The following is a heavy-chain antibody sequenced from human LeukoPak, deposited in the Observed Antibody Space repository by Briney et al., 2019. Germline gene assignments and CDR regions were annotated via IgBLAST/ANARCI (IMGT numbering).Heavy chain of an antibody. J-gene: IGHJ4*02. CDR3: GGSGSYYTPSYY. CDR1: DFSVSDNY. D-gene: IGHD3-10*01. Sequence: GGSLRLSCTTSDFSVSDNYMSWVRQAPGRGLEWVSVISDGGVTYYADSVKGRFTISRDDSSDTVFLQMNNVRPEDTAVYYCGGSGSYYTPSYYWGQGTLVTVS. V-gene: IGHV3-53*01. CDR2: ISDGGVT.